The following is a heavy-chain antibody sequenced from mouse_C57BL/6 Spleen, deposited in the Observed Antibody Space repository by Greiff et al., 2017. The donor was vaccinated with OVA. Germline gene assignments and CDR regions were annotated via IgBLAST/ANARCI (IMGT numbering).Heavy chain of an antibody. CDR1: GFTFSDYG. CDR3: ARELRLYFDY. J-gene: IGHJ2*01. Sequence: EVQLQESGGGLVKPGGSLKLSCAASGFTFSDYGMHWVRQAPEKGLEWVAYISSGSSTIYYADTVKGRFTISRANAKNTLFLQMTSLRSEDTAMYYCARELRLYFDYWGQGTTLTVSS. CDR2: ISSGSSTI. D-gene: IGHD3-2*02. V-gene: IGHV5-17*01.